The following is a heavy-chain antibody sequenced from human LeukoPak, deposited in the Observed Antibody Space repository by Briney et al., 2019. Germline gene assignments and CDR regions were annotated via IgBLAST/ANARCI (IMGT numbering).Heavy chain of an antibody. Sequence: ASVKVSCKASGYTFTGYYMHWVRQAPGQGLEWMGRINPNSGGTNYAQKFQGRVTMTRDTSISTAYMELSRLRSDDTAVYYCARKYSTPSNPAFDYWGQEPLVTVSS. V-gene: IGHV1-2*06. D-gene: IGHD6-13*01. CDR2: INPNSGGT. CDR1: GYTFTGYY. J-gene: IGHJ4*02. CDR3: ARKYSTPSNPAFDY.